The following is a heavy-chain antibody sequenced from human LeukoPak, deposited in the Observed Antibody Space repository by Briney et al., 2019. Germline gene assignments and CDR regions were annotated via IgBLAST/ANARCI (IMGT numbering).Heavy chain of an antibody. CDR3: ARHGTGYSSSWYYFDY. J-gene: IGHJ4*02. CDR1: GGSISSHY. D-gene: IGHD6-13*01. V-gene: IGHV4-59*08. CDR2: IYYSGST. Sequence: SETLSLTCTVSGGSISSHYWSWIRQPPGKGLEWIGYIYYSGSTNYNPSLKSRVTISVDTSKNQFSLKLSSVTAAVTAVYYCARHGTGYSSSWYYFDYWGQGTLVTVSS.